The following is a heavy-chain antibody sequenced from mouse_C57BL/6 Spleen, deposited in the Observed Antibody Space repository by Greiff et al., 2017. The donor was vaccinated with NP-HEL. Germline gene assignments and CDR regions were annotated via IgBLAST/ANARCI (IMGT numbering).Heavy chain of an antibody. CDR2: FYPGSGSI. CDR1: GCTFTEYT. Sequence: VQLQQFGAELVKPGASVKLSCKASGCTFTEYTIHWVKQRSGQGLEWIGWFYPGSGSIKYNEKFKDKATLTADKSSSTVYMELSRLTSEDSAVYFCARHEEEHDYDPYFDYWGQGTTLTVSS. J-gene: IGHJ2*01. CDR3: ARHEEEHDYDPYFDY. D-gene: IGHD2-4*01. V-gene: IGHV1-62-2*01.